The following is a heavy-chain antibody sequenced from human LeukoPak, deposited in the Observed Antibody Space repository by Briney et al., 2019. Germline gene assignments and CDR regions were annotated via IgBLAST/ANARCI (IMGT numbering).Heavy chain of an antibody. CDR1: GFTFSSYW. CDR2: IKQNGSEK. Sequence: PGGSLRLSCAASGFTFSSYWMSWVRQAPGKGLEWVANIKQNGSEKYYVDSVKGRFTISRDNAKNSLYLPMKSLRAEDTAVYYCARETETLLSISMVRGVIRRHYYMDVWGKGTTVTISS. V-gene: IGHV3-7*01. CDR3: ARETETLLSISMVRGVIRRHYYMDV. J-gene: IGHJ6*03. D-gene: IGHD3-10*01.